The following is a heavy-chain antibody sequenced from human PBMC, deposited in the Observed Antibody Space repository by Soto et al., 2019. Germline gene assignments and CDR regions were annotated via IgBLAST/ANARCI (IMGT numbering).Heavy chain of an antibody. J-gene: IGHJ6*02. V-gene: IGHV3-11*05. CDR3: ARELDGIDV. Sequence: QVQLVESGGGLFKLGGSLRLPVAALGFTFMDYYLGGIRQAPGKGLEWVSYITHRGDYTKYADSVQGRFTISRDNAKNSLYLQMNSLRAEDTAVYYCARELDGIDVWGQGTTVIVSS. CDR1: GFTFMDYY. CDR2: ITHRGDYT.